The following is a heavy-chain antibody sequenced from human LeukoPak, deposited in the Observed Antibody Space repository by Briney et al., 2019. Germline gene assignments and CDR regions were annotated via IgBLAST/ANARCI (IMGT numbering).Heavy chain of an antibody. CDR3: VKDFGRVRGTPDS. J-gene: IGHJ4*02. CDR2: ISGSGNGFSI. Sequence: GGSPRLSCSASGFVFTIYTMYWVRQAPGKGPEYVSTISGSGNGFSIYYADSVKGRFTISRDNSKNIVYLQMNGLRSEDTAVYYCVKDFGRVRGTPDSWGQGTLVTVSS. V-gene: IGHV3-64D*06. CDR1: GFVFTIYT. D-gene: IGHD3-16*01.